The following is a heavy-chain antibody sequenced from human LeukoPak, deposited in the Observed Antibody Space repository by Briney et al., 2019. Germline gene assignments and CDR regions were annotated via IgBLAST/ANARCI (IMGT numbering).Heavy chain of an antibody. J-gene: IGHJ4*02. D-gene: IGHD6-19*01. Sequence: SVKVSCKASGGTFSSYAISWVRQAPGQGLEWMGRIIPILGIANYAQKFQGRVTITADKSTSTAYMELSSLRSEDTAIYYCAKDRGSGWSFDYWGQGTLVTVSS. V-gene: IGHV1-69*04. CDR3: AKDRGSGWSFDY. CDR1: GGTFSSYA. CDR2: IIPILGIA.